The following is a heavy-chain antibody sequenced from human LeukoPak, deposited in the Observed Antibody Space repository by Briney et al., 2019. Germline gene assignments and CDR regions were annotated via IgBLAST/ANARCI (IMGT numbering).Heavy chain of an antibody. Sequence: GGSLRLSCAASGFTFSSYSMNWVRQAPGKGLEWVSSISSSSSYIYYADSVKGRFTISRDNAKNSLYLQMNSLRAEDTAVYYCALKDPYDFWSGYLMDVWGKGTTVTVSS. CDR1: GFTFSSYS. CDR3: ALKDPYDFWSGYLMDV. CDR2: ISSSSSYI. V-gene: IGHV3-21*01. D-gene: IGHD3-3*01. J-gene: IGHJ6*04.